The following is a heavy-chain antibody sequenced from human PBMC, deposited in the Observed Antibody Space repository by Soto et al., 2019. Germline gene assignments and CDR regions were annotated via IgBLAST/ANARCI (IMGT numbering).Heavy chain of an antibody. V-gene: IGHV3-30*03. Sequence: QVQLVESGGGVVQPVRSLRLSCAASGFTFRTYGMHWVRQAPGKVLEWVAVISYDGSNKYYADSVKGRFTISRDNSKNTLYLQMSTLRAEDTAVYYCATDSGVHTGDYFDYWSQGTLITIYS. J-gene: IGHJ4*02. CDR3: ATDSGVHTGDYFDY. CDR2: ISYDGSNK. CDR1: GFTFRTYG. D-gene: IGHD1-26*01.